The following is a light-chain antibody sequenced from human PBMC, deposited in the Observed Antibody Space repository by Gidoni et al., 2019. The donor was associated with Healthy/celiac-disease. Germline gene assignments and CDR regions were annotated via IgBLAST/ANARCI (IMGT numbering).Light chain of an antibody. V-gene: IGLV8-61*01. J-gene: IGLJ3*02. Sequence: QTVVTQAPSFSVSPGGTVTLTCGLSSGSVSTSYYPSWYQQTPGQAPRTLIYSTNTRSSGVPDRFSGSILGNKAALTITGAQADDESDYYCVLYMGSGQWVFGGGTKLTVL. CDR3: VLYMGSGQWV. CDR2: STN. CDR1: SGSVSTSYY.